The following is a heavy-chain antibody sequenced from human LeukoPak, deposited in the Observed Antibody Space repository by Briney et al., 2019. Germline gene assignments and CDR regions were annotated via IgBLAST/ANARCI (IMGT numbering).Heavy chain of an antibody. Sequence: SETLSLTCTVSGGSISSYYWSWIRQPAGKGLEWIGRIYTSGSTNYNPSLKSRVTMSVDTSKNQFSLKLSSVPAADTAVYYCARSRDSSSWSYYYYYYMDVWGKGTTVTVSS. D-gene: IGHD6-13*01. CDR3: ARSRDSSSWSYYYYYYMDV. J-gene: IGHJ6*03. V-gene: IGHV4-4*07. CDR1: GGSISSYY. CDR2: IYTSGST.